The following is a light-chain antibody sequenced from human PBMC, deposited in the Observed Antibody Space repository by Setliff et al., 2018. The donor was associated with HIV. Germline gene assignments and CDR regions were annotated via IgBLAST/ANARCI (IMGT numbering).Light chain of an antibody. J-gene: IGLJ1*01. CDR2: HVS. CDR1: SNDIASSDY. CDR3: SSSTTDTSDV. Sequence: QSVLTQPASVSGSPGQSITISCTGTSNDIASSDYVSWYQQHLGKAPKLIIYHVSHRPSGVSHRFSAFKSGHTAPLTISGLQADDEADYYCSSSTTDTSDVFGTGTKVTVL. V-gene: IGLV2-14*03.